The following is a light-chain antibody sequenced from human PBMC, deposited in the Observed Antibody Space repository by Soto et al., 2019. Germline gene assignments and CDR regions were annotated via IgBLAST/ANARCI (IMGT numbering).Light chain of an antibody. V-gene: IGKV3-11*01. CDR3: QVRTDWPPFKYT. CDR1: QSVDTM. J-gene: IGKJ2*01. Sequence: EIVLTQSPVSLSLSAGERVTLSCRASQSVDTMVAWYQQQVGRTPRLLIYETSNRATGVPGRFSGSGSGTAFTLTISRLEPEDFAVYFCQVRTDWPPFKYTFGQGTKLEV. CDR2: ETS.